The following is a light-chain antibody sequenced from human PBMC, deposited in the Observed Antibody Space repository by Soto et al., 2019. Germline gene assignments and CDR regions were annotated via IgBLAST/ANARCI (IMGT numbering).Light chain of an antibody. CDR3: QQRSNWPPKYT. J-gene: IGKJ2*01. CDR2: DAS. Sequence: EIVLTQSPATRSLSPGERATLSCRASQSVSSYLAWYQQKPGQAPRLLIYDASNRATGIPARFSGSGSGTDFNLTISSLEPEDVAVYYCQQRSNWPPKYTFGQGTKLEIK. CDR1: QSVSSY. V-gene: IGKV3-11*01.